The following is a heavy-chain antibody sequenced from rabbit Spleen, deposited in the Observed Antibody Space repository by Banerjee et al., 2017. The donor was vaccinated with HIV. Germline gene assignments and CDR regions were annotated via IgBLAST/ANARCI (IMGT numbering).Heavy chain of an antibody. Sequence: SLEESGGDLVKPGASLTLTCTASGFTFSRYYMCWVRQAPGKGLEWVACIYVGSSDISYYARWAKGRFTISKTSSTTVTLQVTSLTAADTATYFCARDTSSSFSSYGMDLWGPGTLVTVS. CDR2: IYVGSSDIS. CDR1: GFTFSRYY. J-gene: IGHJ6*01. D-gene: IGHD1-1*01. CDR3: ARDTSSSFSSYGMDL. V-gene: IGHV1S40*01.